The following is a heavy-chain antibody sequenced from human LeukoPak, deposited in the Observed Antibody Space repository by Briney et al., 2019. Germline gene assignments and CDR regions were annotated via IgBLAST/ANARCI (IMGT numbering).Heavy chain of an antibody. V-gene: IGHV1-58*02. Sequence: SVKVSCKASGFTFTSSAMQWVRQARGQRLEWVGWIVVGSGNTNYAQKFQERVTITRDMSTSTAYMELSSLRSEDTAVYYCAARLLWFGLDHIDYWGQGTLVTVSS. CDR1: GFTFTSSA. J-gene: IGHJ4*02. CDR3: AARLLWFGLDHIDY. CDR2: IVVGSGNT. D-gene: IGHD3-10*01.